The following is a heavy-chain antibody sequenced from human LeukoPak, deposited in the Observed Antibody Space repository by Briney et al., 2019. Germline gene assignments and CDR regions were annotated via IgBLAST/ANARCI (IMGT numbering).Heavy chain of an antibody. Sequence: ASVKVSCKASGYTFTGYYMHWVRQAPGQGLEWMGWINPNSGGTNYAQKFQGRVTMTRDTSISTAYMELSSLRSEDTAVYYCARRYCSSTSCYLTRYNWFDPWGQGTLVTVSS. CDR1: GYTFTGYY. J-gene: IGHJ5*02. CDR3: ARRYCSSTSCYLTRYNWFDP. D-gene: IGHD2-2*01. V-gene: IGHV1-2*02. CDR2: INPNSGGT.